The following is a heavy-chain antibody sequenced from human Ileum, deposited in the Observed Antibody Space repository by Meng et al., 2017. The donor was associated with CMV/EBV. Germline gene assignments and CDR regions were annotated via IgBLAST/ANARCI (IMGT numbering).Heavy chain of an antibody. V-gene: IGHV3-7*04. CDR3: ARAPSGKSGGYFDS. J-gene: IGHJ4*02. CDR2: IKQDGSER. Sequence: GGSLRLSCEASGFTFSSYWMSWVRQAPGKGLEWVANIKQDGSERYYVDSEKGRFTISRDDAKKSLYLQMNSLGGEDTAVYYCARAPSGKSGGYFDSWGQGILVTVSS. D-gene: IGHD1-26*01. CDR1: GFTFSSYW.